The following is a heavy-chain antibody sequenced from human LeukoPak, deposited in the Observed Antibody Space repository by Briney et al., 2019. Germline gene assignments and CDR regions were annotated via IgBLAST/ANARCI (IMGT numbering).Heavy chain of an antibody. J-gene: IGHJ6*03. Sequence: GGSLRLSFAASGFTFSSYAMSWVRQAPGKGLDCVSGISASGGSTYYADSVKGRFTISRDNSKNTLYLQMNSLRAEDTAVYYCARDRSSSWYYYYYYMDVWGKGTTVTVSS. V-gene: IGHV3-23*01. CDR2: ISASGGST. D-gene: IGHD6-13*01. CDR1: GFTFSSYA. CDR3: ARDRSSSWYYYYYYMDV.